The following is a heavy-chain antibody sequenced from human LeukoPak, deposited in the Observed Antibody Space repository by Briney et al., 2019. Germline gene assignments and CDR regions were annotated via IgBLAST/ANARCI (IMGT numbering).Heavy chain of an antibody. D-gene: IGHD1-26*01. J-gene: IGHJ6*02. CDR2: IYYSGST. V-gene: IGHV4-30-4*01. CDR1: GGSISSGDYY. CDR3: ARHQHSGRQHYYGMDV. Sequence: KPSQTLSLTCTVSGGSISSGDYYWSWIRQPPGKGLEWIGYIYYSGSTYYNPSLKSRVTMSVDTSKNQFSLNLSSVTAADTAVYYCARHQHSGRQHYYGMDVWGQGTTVTVSS.